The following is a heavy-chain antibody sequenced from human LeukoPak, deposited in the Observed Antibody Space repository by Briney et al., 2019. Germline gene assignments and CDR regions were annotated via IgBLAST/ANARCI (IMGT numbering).Heavy chain of an antibody. CDR3: ARAVGYSSSWAFDY. CDR2: TYYRSKWYN. Sequence: SQTLSLTCAISGDSVSSNSAAWNWIRQSPSRGLEWLGRTYYRSKWYNDYAVSVKSRITINPDTSKDQFSLQLNSVTPEDTAVYYCARAVGYSSSWAFDYWGQGTLVTVSS. J-gene: IGHJ4*02. CDR1: GDSVSSNSAA. V-gene: IGHV6-1*01. D-gene: IGHD6-13*01.